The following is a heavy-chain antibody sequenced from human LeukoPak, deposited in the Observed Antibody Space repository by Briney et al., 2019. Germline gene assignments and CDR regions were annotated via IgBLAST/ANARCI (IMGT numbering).Heavy chain of an antibody. CDR1: GFTFSGYG. CDR3: AKAEGGYYYYGMDV. Sequence: GGSLRLSCAASGFTFSGYGMHWVRQAPGKGLEWVAVISHDGSNKYYADSVQGRFTISRDNSKNTLYLQMNSLRAEDTAVYYCAKAEGGYYYYGMDVWGQGTTVTVSS. CDR2: ISHDGSNK. J-gene: IGHJ6*02. D-gene: IGHD1-14*01. V-gene: IGHV3-30*18.